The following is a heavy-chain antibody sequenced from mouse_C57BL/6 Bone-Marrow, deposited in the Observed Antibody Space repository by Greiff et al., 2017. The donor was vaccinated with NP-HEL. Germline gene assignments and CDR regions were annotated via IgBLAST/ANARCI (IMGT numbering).Heavy chain of an antibody. CDR2: INPSSGYT. D-gene: IGHD1-1*01. V-gene: IGHV1-7*01. J-gene: IGHJ2*01. CDR3: ASHYYGSSYEDY. CDR1: GYTFTSYW. Sequence: QVHVKQSGAELAKPGASVKLSCKASGYTFTSYWMPWVKQRPGQGLEWIGYINPSSGYTKYNQKFKDKATLTADKSSSTAYMQMSSLTYEDSAVYYCASHYYGSSYEDYWGQGTTLTVSS.